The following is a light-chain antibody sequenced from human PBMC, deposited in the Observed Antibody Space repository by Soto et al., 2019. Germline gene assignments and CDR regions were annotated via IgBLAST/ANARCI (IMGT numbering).Light chain of an antibody. CDR1: SSDVGGYNY. J-gene: IGLJ2*01. Sequence: QSALTQPASVSGSPGQSITIYCTGTSSDVGGYNYVSWYQQHPGKAPKLMIYDVTNRPSGVSNRFSGSKSGNTASLTSSGLQAEDEADYYCSSYTSSSNLVVFGGGTKLTVL. CDR2: DVT. CDR3: SSYTSSSNLVV. V-gene: IGLV2-14*01.